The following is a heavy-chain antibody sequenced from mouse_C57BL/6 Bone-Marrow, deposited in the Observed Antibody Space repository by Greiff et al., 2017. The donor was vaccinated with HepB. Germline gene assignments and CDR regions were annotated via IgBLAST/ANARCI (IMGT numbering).Heavy chain of an antibody. D-gene: IGHD4-1*01. J-gene: IGHJ3*01. CDR2: IWSGGST. Sequence: VKLMESGPGLVQPSQSLSITCTVSGFSLTSYGVHWVRQSPGKGLEWLGVIWSGGSTDYNAAFIYRLSISKDNSKSQVFFKMNSLQADDTAIYYCARVGLAYWGQGTLVTVSA. CDR1: GFSLTSYG. CDR3: ARVGLAY. V-gene: IGHV2-2*01.